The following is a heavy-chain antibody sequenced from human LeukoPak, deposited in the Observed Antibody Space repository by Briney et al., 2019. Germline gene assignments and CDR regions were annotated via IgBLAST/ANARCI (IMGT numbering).Heavy chain of an antibody. CDR2: IGRSGDRTT. V-gene: IGHV3-48*04. CDR1: GFTVSIYS. Sequence: GGSLRLSCAASGFTVSIYSLNWVRQAPGKGLEWVAYIGRSGDRTTKYADSVKGRFTISRGNAKNSLYLQMNSLRAEDTAVYYCARVSYDSGWYLSDYWGQGALVTVSS. J-gene: IGHJ4*02. D-gene: IGHD6-13*01. CDR3: ARVSYDSGWYLSDY.